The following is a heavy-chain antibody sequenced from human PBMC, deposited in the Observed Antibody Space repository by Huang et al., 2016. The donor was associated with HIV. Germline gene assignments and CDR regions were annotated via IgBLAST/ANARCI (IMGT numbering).Heavy chain of an antibody. Sequence: QVQLQESGPGLVRPSETLSLTCIVSGVYLNSRTYDWDWVRQPPGRGLEWVGSMYYSGSNYYSPSLKSRVTMSIDTSKNEFSLKLGSVTAADTAVYYCARHAGTSRRYYFDFWGRGTLVTVSS. CDR2: MYYSGSN. V-gene: IGHV4-39*01. J-gene: IGHJ4*02. CDR3: ARHAGTSRRYYFDF. CDR1: GVYLNSRTYD. D-gene: IGHD2-2*01.